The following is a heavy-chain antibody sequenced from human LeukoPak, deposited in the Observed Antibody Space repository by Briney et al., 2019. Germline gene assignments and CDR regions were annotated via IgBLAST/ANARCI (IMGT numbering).Heavy chain of an antibody. CDR1: GYTFTSYG. V-gene: IGHV1-18*01. J-gene: IGHJ4*02. CDR2: INPDGGST. D-gene: IGHD6-13*01. CDR3: ARAPRNSSTMLDF. Sequence: ASVKVSCKASGYTFTSYGISWVRQAPGQGLEWMGWINPDGGSTAYAHRFQGRVIMTRDTSTSTAYMDLSSLRSEDTAVYHCARAPRNSSTMLDFWGQGTLVTISS.